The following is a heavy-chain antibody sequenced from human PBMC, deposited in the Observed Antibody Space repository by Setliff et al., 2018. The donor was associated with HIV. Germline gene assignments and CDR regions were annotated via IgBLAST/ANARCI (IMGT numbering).Heavy chain of an antibody. J-gene: IGHJ5*02. CDR2: ISSSGSTI. CDR3: AREIRGSGGWFDP. D-gene: IGHD6-25*01. V-gene: IGHV3-48*03. Sequence: GGSLRLSCAASGFTFSTYEMNWVRQAPGKGLEWVSYISSSGSTIYYADSVKGRFTISRDNAKNSLYLQMNSLRAEDTAVYYCAREIRGSGGWFDPWGQGTLVTVSS. CDR1: GFTFSTYE.